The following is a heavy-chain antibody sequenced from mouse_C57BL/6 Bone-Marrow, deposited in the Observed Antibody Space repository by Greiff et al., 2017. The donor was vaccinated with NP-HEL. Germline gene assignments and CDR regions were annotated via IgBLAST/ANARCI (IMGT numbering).Heavy chain of an antibody. CDR3: ARVYGSSYYFDY. Sequence: VQLQQSGPGLVKPSQSLSLTCSVTGYSITSGYYWNWIRQFPGNKLEWMGYISYDGSNNYNPSLKNRISITRDTSKNQFFLTLNSVTTEDTATYYGARVYGSSYYFDYWGQGTTLTVSS. J-gene: IGHJ2*01. V-gene: IGHV3-6*01. D-gene: IGHD1-1*01. CDR2: ISYDGSN. CDR1: GYSITSGYY.